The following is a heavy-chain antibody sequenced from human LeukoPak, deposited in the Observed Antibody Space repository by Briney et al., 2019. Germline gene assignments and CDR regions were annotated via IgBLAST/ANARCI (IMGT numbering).Heavy chain of an antibody. J-gene: IGHJ4*02. CDR3: ASSFPRRDDYISNYFDY. V-gene: IGHV3-21*01. CDR1: GFTFSTYS. D-gene: IGHD5-24*01. Sequence: GGSLRLSCAASGFTFSTYSMNWVRQAPGRGLDGVASISSSGTYIYYPDSMRGRFTISRDNSKNSLYLQMNSLRAEDTAVYYCASSFPRRDDYISNYFDYWGQGTLVTVSS. CDR2: ISSSGTYI.